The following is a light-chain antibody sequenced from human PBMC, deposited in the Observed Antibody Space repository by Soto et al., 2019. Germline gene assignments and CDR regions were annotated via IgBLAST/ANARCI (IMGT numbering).Light chain of an antibody. V-gene: IGKV3-20*01. CDR3: QQFSSYPLT. Sequence: EFVLTQSPGTLSLSPGERATLSCRAIQTVRNNYLAWYQQKPGQAPRLLIDDASSMATGNPDRFSGGGSGTDFTLTISRLEPEDCAVSYCQQFSSYPLTFGGGTKVEIK. J-gene: IGKJ4*01. CDR2: DAS. CDR1: QTVRNNY.